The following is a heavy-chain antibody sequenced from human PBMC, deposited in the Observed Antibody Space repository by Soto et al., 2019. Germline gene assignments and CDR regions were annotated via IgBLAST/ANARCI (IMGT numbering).Heavy chain of an antibody. V-gene: IGHV4-4*07. CDR2: IYNSGST. J-gene: IGHJ5*02. CDR1: GGSINNYY. Sequence: QVQLQESGPGLVKPSETLSLTCTVSGGSINNYYWTWIRQPAGKRLDWIGRIYNSGSTNYNPSLKSRITMSVDTSKNQLALKLSSVTAADTAVYYCAREEHHPGWFDPGGPGTLVTVSS. CDR3: AREEHHPGWFDP.